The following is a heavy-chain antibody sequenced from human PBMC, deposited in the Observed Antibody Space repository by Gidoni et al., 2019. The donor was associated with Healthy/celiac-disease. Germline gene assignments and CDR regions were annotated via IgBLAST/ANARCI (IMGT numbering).Heavy chain of an antibody. CDR2: IIPIVGTA. D-gene: IGHD4-4*01. Sequence: QFQLVQSGAEVKKPGSSVNVSCKASAGTFSSYAISWVRQAPGQGLEWMGGIIPIVGTANYAQKFQGRVTISADESTSTAYMELSSLRSEDTAVYYCARERYSNLRGGWFDPWGQGTLVTVSS. CDR1: AGTFSSYA. CDR3: ARERYSNLRGGWFDP. J-gene: IGHJ5*02. V-gene: IGHV1-69*01.